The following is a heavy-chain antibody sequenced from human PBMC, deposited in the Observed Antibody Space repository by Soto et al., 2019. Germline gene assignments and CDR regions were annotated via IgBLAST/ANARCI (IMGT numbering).Heavy chain of an antibody. CDR1: GFTVSSNY. Sequence: EVQLVESGGGLVQPGGSLRLSCAASGFTVSSNYMSWVRQAPGKGLGWVSVIYSDGSTYYAASVKGRFTISRHNSKNTLYLQMNSLRAEDTAVYYCARDPYYDSSGYLASNGMDVWGQGTTVTVSS. J-gene: IGHJ6*02. CDR3: ARDPYYDSSGYLASNGMDV. V-gene: IGHV3-53*04. CDR2: IYSDGST. D-gene: IGHD3-22*01.